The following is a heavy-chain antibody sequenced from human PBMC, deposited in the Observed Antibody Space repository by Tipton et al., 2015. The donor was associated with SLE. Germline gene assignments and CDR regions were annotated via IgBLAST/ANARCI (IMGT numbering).Heavy chain of an antibody. CDR1: GGSISSGGYS. CDR2: IYHSGST. J-gene: IGHJ6*03. CDR3: ARGVPPRTAMGYYYYYYYMDV. Sequence: TLSLTCAVSGGSISSGGYSWSWIRQPPGKGLEWIGYIYHSGSTYYNPSLKSRVTISVDRSKNQFSLKLSSVTAADTAVYYCARGVPPRTAMGYYYYYYYMDVWGKGTTVTVSS. D-gene: IGHD5-18*01. V-gene: IGHV4-30-2*01.